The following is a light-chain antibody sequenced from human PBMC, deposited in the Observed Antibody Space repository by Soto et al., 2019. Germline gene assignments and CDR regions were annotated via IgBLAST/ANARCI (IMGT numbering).Light chain of an antibody. Sequence: DIQMTQPPPTLLQLVGDRATSPARAGQIINSNLAWNQQKPGKAPKLLIYTASSFQSGVPSRFSGSGSGTEFTLTISSLQPDDFATFYCQQYDLYSAFGQGTKVEIK. J-gene: IGKJ1*01. CDR2: TAS. CDR1: QIINSN. CDR3: QQYDLYSA. V-gene: IGKV1-5*03.